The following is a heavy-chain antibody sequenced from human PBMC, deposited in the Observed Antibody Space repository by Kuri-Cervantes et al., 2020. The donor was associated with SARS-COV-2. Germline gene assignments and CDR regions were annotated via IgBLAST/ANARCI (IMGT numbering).Heavy chain of an antibody. CDR3: ARDSYSGSYTRRIDY. J-gene: IGHJ4*02. D-gene: IGHD1-26*01. CDR1: GFTFSSYA. CDR2: ISYDGSNK. Sequence: GESLKISCAASGFTFSSYAMHWVRQAPGRGLEWVAVISYDGSNKYYADSVKGRSTISRDNSKNTLYLQMNSLRAEDTAVYYCARDSYSGSYTRRIDYWGQGTLVTVSS. V-gene: IGHV3-30-3*01.